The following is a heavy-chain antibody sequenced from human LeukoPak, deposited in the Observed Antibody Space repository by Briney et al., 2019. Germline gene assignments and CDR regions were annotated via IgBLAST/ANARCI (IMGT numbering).Heavy chain of an antibody. D-gene: IGHD3-10*01. J-gene: IGHJ5*02. CDR1: GGSISSYY. CDR3: ARGGYYGSGNDFRFDP. V-gene: IGHV4-59*01. Sequence: PSETLSLTCTVSGGSISSYYWSWIRQSPGKGLECIGYIHYTGSTNYNPSLKSRVTISVETSKNQFSLKLKSVTAADTAVYYCARGGYYGSGNDFRFDPWGQGNPGHRLL. CDR2: IHYTGST.